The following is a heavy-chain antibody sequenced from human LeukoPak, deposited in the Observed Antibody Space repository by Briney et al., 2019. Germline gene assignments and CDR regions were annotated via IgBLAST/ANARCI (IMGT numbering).Heavy chain of an antibody. Sequence: GGSLRLSCAAPGFTFSNAWMSWVRQVPGKGLEWVGRIKSKTDGGTTDYAAPVKGRFTISRDDSKNTLYLQMNSLKTEDTAVYYCTTEVGQVVPAARGSYYYYGMDVWGQGTTVTVSS. V-gene: IGHV3-15*01. D-gene: IGHD2-2*01. CDR3: TTEVGQVVPAARGSYYYYGMDV. J-gene: IGHJ6*02. CDR2: IKSKTDGGTT. CDR1: GFTFSNAW.